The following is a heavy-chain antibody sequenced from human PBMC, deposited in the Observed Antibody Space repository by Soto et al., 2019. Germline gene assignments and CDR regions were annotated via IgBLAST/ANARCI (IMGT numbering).Heavy chain of an antibody. J-gene: IGHJ5*02. CDR1: GYTFTSYD. V-gene: IGHV1-8*01. D-gene: IGHD6-19*01. CDR3: ARGLKPRSKQWLVPHWFDP. Sequence: ASVKVSCKASGYTFTSYDINWVRQATGQGLEWMGWMNPNSGNTGYAQKFQGRVTMTRNTSISTAYMELSSLRSEDTAVYYCARGLKPRSKQWLVPHWFDPWGQGTLVTVSS. CDR2: MNPNSGNT.